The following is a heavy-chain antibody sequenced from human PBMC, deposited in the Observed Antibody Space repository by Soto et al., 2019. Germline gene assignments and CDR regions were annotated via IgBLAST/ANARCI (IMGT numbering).Heavy chain of an antibody. V-gene: IGHV3-23*01. Sequence: GGSLRLSCAASGFTFSSHAMSWVRQAPGKGLEWVSAISGSDGTTYYADSVKGRFTISRDDSKNTLYLQMNSLRAEDTAVYYCAEDRVSSGWYFDYWGQGDMVTISS. CDR1: GFTFSSHA. J-gene: IGHJ4*02. CDR2: ISGSDGTT. CDR3: AEDRVSSGWYFDY. D-gene: IGHD6-19*01.